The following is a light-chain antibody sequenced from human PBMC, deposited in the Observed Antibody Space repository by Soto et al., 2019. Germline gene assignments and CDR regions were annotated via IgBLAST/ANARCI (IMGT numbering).Light chain of an antibody. CDR3: SSYAGSSNV. Sequence: LTQPPSASGSPGQSVDNSCTGTSSDVGGYNYVSWYQQHPGKAPKLMIYEVNKLPSGVPDRFSGSKSGNTASLTVSGLQAEDEADYYCSSYAGSSNVFGTGTKVTVL. CDR2: EVN. CDR1: SSDVGGYNY. J-gene: IGLJ1*01. V-gene: IGLV2-8*01.